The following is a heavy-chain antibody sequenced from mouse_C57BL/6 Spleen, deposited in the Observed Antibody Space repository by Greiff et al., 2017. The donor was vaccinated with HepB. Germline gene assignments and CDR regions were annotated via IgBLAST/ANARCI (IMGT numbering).Heavy chain of an antibody. CDR2: IYPGDGDT. CDR3: AREGKIVAPYYFDY. Sequence: VQLQQSGAELVKPGASVKISCKASGYAFSSYWMNWVKQRPGKGLEWIGQIYPGDGDTNYNGKFKGKATLTADKSSSTAYMQLSSLTSEDSAVYCCAREGKIVAPYYFDYWGQGTTLTVSS. CDR1: GYAFSSYW. V-gene: IGHV1-80*01. D-gene: IGHD1-3*01. J-gene: IGHJ2*01.